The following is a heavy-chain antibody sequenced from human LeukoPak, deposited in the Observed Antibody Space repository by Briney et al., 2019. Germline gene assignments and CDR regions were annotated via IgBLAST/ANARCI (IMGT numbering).Heavy chain of an antibody. V-gene: IGHV1-2*02. CDR2: INPNSGGT. CDR1: GYTFTGYY. Sequence: ASVKVSCKASGYTFTGYYMHWVRQAPGQGLEWVGWINPNSGGTNYAQKFQGRVTMTRDTSISTVYMELSRLRSDDTAVYYCARTTYCSSTSCRKGFDYWGQGTLVTVSS. CDR3: ARTTYCSSTSCRKGFDY. D-gene: IGHD2-2*01. J-gene: IGHJ4*02.